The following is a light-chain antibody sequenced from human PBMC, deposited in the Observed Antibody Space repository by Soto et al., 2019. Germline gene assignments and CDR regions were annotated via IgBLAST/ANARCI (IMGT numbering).Light chain of an antibody. CDR2: DAS. V-gene: IGKV1-5*01. Sequence: DIQMTQSPSTLSASVGDRVTITCRASQSIGHFLAWYQQKPGKVPKLLIYDASNLGSGVPSRFSGSGSGTDFTLTISGLQPDDFTAYYCQQYTSYSRAFGQGTKVDIK. J-gene: IGKJ1*01. CDR3: QQYTSYSRA. CDR1: QSIGHF.